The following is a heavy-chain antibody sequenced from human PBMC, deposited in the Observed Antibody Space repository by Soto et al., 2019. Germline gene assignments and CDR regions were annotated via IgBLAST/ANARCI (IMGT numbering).Heavy chain of an antibody. Sequence: PSETLSLTCTVSGGSIISGDYYWSWIRQPPGKGLEWIGYIYYSGDTSYNPSLKSRVTISIDTSKNQFSLKLSSVTAADTAVYYCARKGYQFDYWGQGILVTVSS. D-gene: IGHD5-18*01. CDR3: ARKGYQFDY. J-gene: IGHJ4*02. V-gene: IGHV4-30-4*02. CDR2: IYYSGDT. CDR1: GGSIISGDYY.